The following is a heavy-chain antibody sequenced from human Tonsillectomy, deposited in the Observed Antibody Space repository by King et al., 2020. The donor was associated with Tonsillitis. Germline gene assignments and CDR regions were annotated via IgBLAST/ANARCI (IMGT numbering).Heavy chain of an antibody. CDR1: GFTFSNAW. CDR3: TTDPMTDDAFDI. CDR2: IKSKTDGGTT. Sequence: VQLVESGGGLVKPGGSLRLSCAASGFTFSNAWMSWVRQAPGKGLEWVGRIKSKTDGGTTDYAAPVKDRFTISRDDSKNTLYLQMNSLKTEDTAVYYCTTDPMTDDAFDIWGQGTMVTVSS. D-gene: IGHD2-21*02. V-gene: IGHV3-15*01. J-gene: IGHJ3*02.